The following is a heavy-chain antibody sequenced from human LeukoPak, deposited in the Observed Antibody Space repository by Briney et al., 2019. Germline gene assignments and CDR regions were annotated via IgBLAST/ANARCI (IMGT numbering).Heavy chain of an antibody. V-gene: IGHV1-2*02. CDR2: INPNSGGT. J-gene: IGHJ4*02. CDR3: ARVPGGSSGWSYYFDY. D-gene: IGHD6-19*01. Sequence: ASVKVSCKATGYTFTGYYMHWVRQAPGQGLEWMGWINPNSGGTNYAQKFQGRVTMTRDTSISTAYMELSRLRSDDTAVYYCARVPGGSSGWSYYFDYWGQGTLVTVSS. CDR1: GYTFTGYY.